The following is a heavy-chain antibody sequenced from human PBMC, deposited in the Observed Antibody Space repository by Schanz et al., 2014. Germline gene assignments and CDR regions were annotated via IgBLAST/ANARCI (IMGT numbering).Heavy chain of an antibody. CDR3: ARDRLECGAECYSVEVFEI. V-gene: IGHV1-69*04. CDR1: GGTFSSFG. Sequence: QVQLEQSGAEVKKPGSSVKVSCKASGGTFSSFGINWVRQAPGQGLEWMGRIIPSLGLAKYEQKFQDKVTIAADTSTTAAYMELSGLGSEDTAVYYCARDRLECGAECYSVEVFEIWGQGTLVIVSS. D-gene: IGHD2-21*01. CDR2: IIPSLGLA. J-gene: IGHJ4*02.